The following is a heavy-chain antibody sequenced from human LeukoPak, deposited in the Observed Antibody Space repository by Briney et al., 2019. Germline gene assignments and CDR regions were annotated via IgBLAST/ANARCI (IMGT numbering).Heavy chain of an antibody. Sequence: GGSLRLSCAASGFTVSNNYMSWVRQAPGRGREWVSIIYDVGNAYYADSVKGRFTFSRDSSRNTLSLQMNSLRAEDTAVYYCVSHSDTLTSYSFDYWGQGTLVTVSS. CDR2: IYDVGNA. CDR3: VSHSDTLTSYSFDY. D-gene: IGHD3-9*01. V-gene: IGHV3-53*01. J-gene: IGHJ4*02. CDR1: GFTVSNNY.